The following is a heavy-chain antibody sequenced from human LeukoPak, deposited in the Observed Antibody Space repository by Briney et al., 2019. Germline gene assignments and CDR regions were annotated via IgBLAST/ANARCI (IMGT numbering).Heavy chain of an antibody. CDR2: ISAYNGNT. Sequence: ASVKVSCKTSGYAFTTYGISWVRQAPGQGLEWMGWISAYNGNTNYAQKLQGRVTMTTDASTSTAYMELRSLRSDDTAVYYCARDRGNYDSSDPLDYWGQGTLVTVSS. V-gene: IGHV1-18*01. CDR1: GYAFTTYG. D-gene: IGHD3-22*01. CDR3: ARDRGNYDSSDPLDY. J-gene: IGHJ4*02.